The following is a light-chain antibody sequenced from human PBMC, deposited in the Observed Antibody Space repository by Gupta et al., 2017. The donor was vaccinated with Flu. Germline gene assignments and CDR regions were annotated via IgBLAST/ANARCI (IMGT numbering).Light chain of an antibody. CDR1: SSTLGSNA. J-gene: IGLJ1*01. CDR3: AAWDDSLDGHYV. CDR2: GSN. V-gene: IGLV1-44*01. Sequence: QSVLAQPPSASGTPGQRVTITCSGSSSTLGSNAVNWYQQVPGTSPKLLIYGSNQRPSGVPDRFAGSKSGTSAALAIRGLQSEDEADYYCAAWDDSLDGHYVFGTGTKVTVL.